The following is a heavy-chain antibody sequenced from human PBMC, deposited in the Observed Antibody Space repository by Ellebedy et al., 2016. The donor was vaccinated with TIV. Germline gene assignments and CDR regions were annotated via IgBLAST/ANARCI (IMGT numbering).Heavy chain of an antibody. V-gene: IGHV3-66*01. Sequence: GESLKIPCAASGFTFCSYWMHCVRQAPGKGLEWVSAIYSGGSAYYAYAVNDRFTTSRDNSKNTLDLQMNTLRAEDTAVYYCARGVSDSSAFDYWGQGTLVTVSS. CDR3: ARGVSDSSAFDY. D-gene: IGHD3-22*01. CDR2: IYSGGSA. J-gene: IGHJ4*02. CDR1: GFTFCSYW.